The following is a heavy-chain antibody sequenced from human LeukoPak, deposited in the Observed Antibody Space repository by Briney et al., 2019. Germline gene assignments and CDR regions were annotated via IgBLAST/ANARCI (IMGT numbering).Heavy chain of an antibody. D-gene: IGHD3-22*01. CDR1: VGTFSSYA. CDR3: ARAQVVFSSYGMDV. Sequence: ASVTVSFTASVGTFSSYAISWVRQAPGQGLEWMGRIIPILGIANYAQKFQGRVTITADKSTSTAYMELSSLRSEDTAVYYCARAQVVFSSYGMDVWGQGTTVTVSS. CDR2: IIPILGIA. V-gene: IGHV1-69*04. J-gene: IGHJ6*02.